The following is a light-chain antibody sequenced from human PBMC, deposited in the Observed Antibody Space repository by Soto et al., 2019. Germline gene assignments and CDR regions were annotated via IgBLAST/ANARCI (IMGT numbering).Light chain of an antibody. V-gene: IGLV1-51*01. CDR1: SSNIGNNY. CDR3: ETWDSSLRAVL. J-gene: IGLJ2*01. Sequence: QSVLTQPPSVSAAPGQKVTISCSGSSSNIGNNYVSWYQQLPGTAPKLLIYDNNRRPSGIPDRFSGSKSGTSATLGITGLQTGDEADYFCETWDSSLRAVLFGGGTKLTVL. CDR2: DNN.